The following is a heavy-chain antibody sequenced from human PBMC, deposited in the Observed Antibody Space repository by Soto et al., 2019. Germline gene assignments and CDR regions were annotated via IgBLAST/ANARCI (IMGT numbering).Heavy chain of an antibody. CDR1: GGSISRGGYY. CDR2: IYYSGST. V-gene: IGHV4-31*03. CDR3: AHGPIAAAGLFDP. D-gene: IGHD6-13*01. Sequence: SETLSLTCTVSGGSISRGGYYWSWIRQHPGKGLEWIGYIYYSGSTYYNPSLKSRVTISVDTSKNQFSLKLSSVTAADTAVYYCAHGPIAAAGLFDPWGQGTLVTVSS. J-gene: IGHJ5*02.